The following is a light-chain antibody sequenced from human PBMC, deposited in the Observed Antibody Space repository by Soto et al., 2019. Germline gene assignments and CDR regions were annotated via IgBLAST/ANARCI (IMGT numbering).Light chain of an antibody. CDR1: QSVGGF. CDR2: DTS. J-gene: IGKJ2*01. Sequence: EIVLTQSPATLSLSPGERATLSCRASQSVGGFLAWYQQKSGQAPRLLIYDTSKRVTGIPARFSGSGSGTDFNLTISSLEPEDFAVYHCQHRSNWPPMYTFGQGNKLQIK. V-gene: IGKV3-11*01. CDR3: QHRSNWPPMYT.